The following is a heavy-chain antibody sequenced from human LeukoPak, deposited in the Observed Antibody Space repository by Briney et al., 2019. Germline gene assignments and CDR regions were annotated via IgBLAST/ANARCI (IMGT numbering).Heavy chain of an antibody. D-gene: IGHD2-15*01. CDR3: ARGPRCSGGSCQNKNYYYGMDV. CDR2: INPNTGGT. Sequence: GASVKVSCKASGYTFTDYYMHWVRQAPGQGFEWMGWINPNTGGTNYAQKFQGRVTLTRDTSITTAYMELSRLRSDDTAVYYCARGPRCSGGSCQNKNYYYGMDVWGQGTTVTVSS. J-gene: IGHJ6*02. CDR1: GYTFTDYY. V-gene: IGHV1-2*02.